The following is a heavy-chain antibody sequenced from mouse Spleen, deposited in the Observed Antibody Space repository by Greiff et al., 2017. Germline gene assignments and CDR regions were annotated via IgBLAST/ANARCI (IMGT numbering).Heavy chain of an antibody. CDR1: GYTFTDYY. J-gene: IGHJ1*01. CDR2: INPNNGGT. CDR3: ARGNGTRYFDV. V-gene: IGHV1-26*01. D-gene: IGHD4-1*01. Sequence: VQLQQSGPELVKPGASVKISCKASGYTFTDYYMNWVKQSHGKSLEWIGDINPNNGGTSYNQKFKGKATLTVDKSSSTAYMQLSSLTSEDSAVYYCARGNGTRYFDVWGAGTTVTVSS.